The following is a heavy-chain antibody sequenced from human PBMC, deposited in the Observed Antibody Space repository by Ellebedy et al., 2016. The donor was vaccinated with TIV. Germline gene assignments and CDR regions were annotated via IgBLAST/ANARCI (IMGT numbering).Heavy chain of an antibody. CDR3: TRVVIAAAATLPDAFDI. J-gene: IGHJ3*02. V-gene: IGHV3-73*01. CDR2: IRSKANSYAT. Sequence: GESLKISCAASGFTFSGSAMHWVRQASGKGLEWVGRIRSKANSYATAYAASVKGRFTISRDDSKNTAYLQMNSLKTEDTAVYYCTRVVIAAAATLPDAFDIWGQGTMVTVSS. D-gene: IGHD6-13*01. CDR1: GFTFSGSA.